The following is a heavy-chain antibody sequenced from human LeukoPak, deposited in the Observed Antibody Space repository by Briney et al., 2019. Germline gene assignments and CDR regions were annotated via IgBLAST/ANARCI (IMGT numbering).Heavy chain of an antibody. V-gene: IGHV1-2*02. D-gene: IGHD6-13*01. Sequence: ASVTVSCKASGYTFNDYSLHWVRQAPGQGLEWMGGINPNNGGTNYAEKFQSRVTMTRDTSITTAYMDLSRLRSADTAVYYCARDAGATAGTWFDPWGQGTLVTVSS. CDR1: GYTFNDYS. CDR3: ARDAGATAGTWFDP. J-gene: IGHJ5*02. CDR2: INPNNGGT.